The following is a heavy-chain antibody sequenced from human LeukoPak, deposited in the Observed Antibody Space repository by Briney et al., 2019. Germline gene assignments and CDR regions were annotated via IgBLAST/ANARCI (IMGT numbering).Heavy chain of an antibody. D-gene: IGHD5-24*01. Sequence: GGSLILSCAASGFTFSSYWMSWVRQAPGKGLEWVANIKQDGSKKSYVDSVKGRFTISRDNAKNSLYLQMNSLRAEDTAIYYCTRVGYIDEGIDYWGQGTLVTVSS. J-gene: IGHJ4*02. CDR1: GFTFSSYW. CDR2: IKQDGSKK. V-gene: IGHV3-7*04. CDR3: TRVGYIDEGIDY.